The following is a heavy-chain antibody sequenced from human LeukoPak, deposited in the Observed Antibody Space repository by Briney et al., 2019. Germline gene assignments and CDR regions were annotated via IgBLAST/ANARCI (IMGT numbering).Heavy chain of an antibody. CDR1: GGSISSYY. CDR2: IYYSGST. J-gene: IGHJ4*02. CDR3: ARVDFWTSYSTFDF. V-gene: IGHV4-59*05. Sequence: SETLSLTCTVSGGSISSYYWSWIRQPPGKGLEWIGSIYYSGSTYYNPSLKSRVTISVDTSKNQFSLNVTSVTAADTAVYYCARVDFWTSYSTFDFWGQGILVTVSS. D-gene: IGHD3/OR15-3a*01.